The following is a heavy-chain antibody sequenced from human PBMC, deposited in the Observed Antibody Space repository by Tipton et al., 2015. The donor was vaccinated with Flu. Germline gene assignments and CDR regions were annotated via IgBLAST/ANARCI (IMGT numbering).Heavy chain of an antibody. CDR2: ISGSGVIS. J-gene: IGHJ6*02. CDR1: GFTFSSYA. D-gene: IGHD1-26*01. CDR3: AKMVGQGLVAVAPASTIGA. Sequence: GSLRLSCAASGFTFSSYAMHWVRQAPGKGLEWVAGISGSGVISFHADPVQGRCTISRDNSKNTLYLQMFSLRVEDTGLYYCAKMVGQGLVAVAPASTIGAGGQGATVTVSS. V-gene: IGHV3-23*01.